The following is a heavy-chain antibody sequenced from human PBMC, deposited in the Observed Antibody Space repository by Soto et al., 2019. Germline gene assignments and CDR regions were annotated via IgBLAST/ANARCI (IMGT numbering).Heavy chain of an antibody. D-gene: IGHD3-10*01. CDR3: AQILRDYGLGRERANYFDP. J-gene: IGHJ5*02. V-gene: IGHV2-5*02. CDR2: IYWDDDK. Sequence: QITLKESGPTLVRPTQTLTLTCTFSGFSLSTTGVGVGWIRQPPGKALEWLALIYWDDDKRYSPSLKSRLTITKDTSKNEVILTITNMDPVDTATYYCAQILRDYGLGRERANYFDPWGHGTLVTVSS. CDR1: GFSLSTTGVG.